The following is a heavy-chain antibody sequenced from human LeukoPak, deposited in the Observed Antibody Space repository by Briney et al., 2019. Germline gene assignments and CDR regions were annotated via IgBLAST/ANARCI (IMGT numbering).Heavy chain of an antibody. Sequence: RPGGSLRLSCAASGFTFSSYSMNWVRQAPGKGLEWVSYISSSSSTIYYADSVKGRFTISRDNAKNSLYLQMNSLRAEDTAVYYCAREDGSSFDPWGQGTLVTVSS. V-gene: IGHV3-48*01. CDR3: AREDGSSFDP. D-gene: IGHD6-6*01. CDR2: ISSSSSTI. J-gene: IGHJ5*02. CDR1: GFTFSSYS.